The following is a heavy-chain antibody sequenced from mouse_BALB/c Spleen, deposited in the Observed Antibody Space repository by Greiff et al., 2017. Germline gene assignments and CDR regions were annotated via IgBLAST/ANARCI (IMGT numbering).Heavy chain of an antibody. CDR1: GFTFSSYA. Sequence: DVMLVESGGGLVKPGGSLKLSCAASGFTFSSYAMSWVRQSPEKRLEWVAEISSGGSYTYYPDTVTGRFTISRDNAKNTLYLEMSSLRSEDTAMYYCARDRDYYGRGYFDYWGQGTTLTVSS. CDR2: ISSGGSYT. D-gene: IGHD1-1*01. J-gene: IGHJ2*01. V-gene: IGHV5-9-4*01. CDR3: ARDRDYYGRGYFDY.